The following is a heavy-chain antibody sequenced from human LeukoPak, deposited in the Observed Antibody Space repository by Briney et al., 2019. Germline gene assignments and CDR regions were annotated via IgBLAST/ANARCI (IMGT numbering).Heavy chain of an antibody. D-gene: IGHD2-21*02. CDR1: GFTFSSYA. J-gene: IGHJ3*02. V-gene: IGHV3-30*04. CDR3: ARDAAPPYCGGDCYSWAFDI. Sequence: GGSLRLSCAASGFTFSSYAMHWVRQAPGKGLEWEAVISYDGSNKYYADSVKGRFTISRDNSKNTLYLQMNSLRAEDTAVYYCARDAAPPYCGGDCYSWAFDIWGQGTMVTVSS. CDR2: ISYDGSNK.